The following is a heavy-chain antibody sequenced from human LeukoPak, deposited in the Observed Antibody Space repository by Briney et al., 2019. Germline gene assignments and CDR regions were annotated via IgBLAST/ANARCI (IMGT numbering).Heavy chain of an antibody. CDR1: GYTFTGYY. CDR2: INPNSGGT. J-gene: IGHJ4*02. V-gene: IGHV1-2*02. D-gene: IGHD3-16*02. CDR3: AKGYVWGSYREPDY. Sequence: ASVKVSCKASGYTFTGYYMHWVRQAPGQGLEWMGWINPNSGGTNYAQKFQGRVTMTRDTSISTAYMELSRLRSDDTAVYYCAKGYVWGSYREPDYWGQGTLVTVSS.